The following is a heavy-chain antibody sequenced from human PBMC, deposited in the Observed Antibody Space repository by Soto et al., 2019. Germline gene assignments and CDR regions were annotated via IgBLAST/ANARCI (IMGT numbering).Heavy chain of an antibody. Sequence: ASVKVSCKVSGYTLTELSMHWVRQAPGKGLEWMGGFDPEDGETNYAQKVQDRVTMTTDTSTSTAYMELRSLRSDDTAVYYCARESSSSCHDYWGQGTLVTVSS. CDR3: ARESSSSCHDY. CDR2: FDPEDGET. CDR1: GYTLTELS. D-gene: IGHD6-13*01. V-gene: IGHV1-24*01. J-gene: IGHJ4*02.